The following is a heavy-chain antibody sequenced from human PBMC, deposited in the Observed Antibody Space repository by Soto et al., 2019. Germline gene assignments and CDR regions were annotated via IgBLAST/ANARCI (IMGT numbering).Heavy chain of an antibody. CDR2: ITGSGGTI. D-gene: IGHD2-21*02. V-gene: IGHV3-23*01. CDR1: GFSFSKYA. Sequence: DVQLLESGGGLVQPGGSLRLSCAASGFSFSKYAMIWVRQAPGKGQEWVSGITGSGGTIEYADSVKGRFTISRDNSKNTGYLQMKSLRAEDTAMYYCAKDAVYGDGLWLVADWGQGTLVTVS. J-gene: IGHJ4*02. CDR3: AKDAVYGDGLWLVAD.